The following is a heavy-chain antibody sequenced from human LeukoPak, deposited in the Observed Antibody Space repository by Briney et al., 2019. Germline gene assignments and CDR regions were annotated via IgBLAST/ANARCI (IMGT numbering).Heavy chain of an antibody. D-gene: IGHD4-17*01. CDR2: IWYDGSNK. Sequence: PGRSLRLSCAASGFTFSGYGMHWVRQAPGKGLEWVAVIWYDGSNKYYADSVKGRFTISRDNSKNTLYLQMNSLRAEDTAVYYCARTIYGDYYFDYWGQGTLVTVSS. V-gene: IGHV3-33*01. CDR3: ARTIYGDYYFDY. J-gene: IGHJ4*02. CDR1: GFTFSGYG.